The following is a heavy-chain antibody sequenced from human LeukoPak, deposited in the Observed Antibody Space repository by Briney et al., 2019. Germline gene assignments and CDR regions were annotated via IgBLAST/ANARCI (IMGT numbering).Heavy chain of an antibody. V-gene: IGHV3-74*01. Sequence: GGSLRLSCAASGFAFRDYWMHWIRQAPGKGLVWVSRIKGDGSHTIYADSVKGRFTISRDNAKNTLYLQMKSLRVEDTALYYCVRDWDHFDFDSWGQGTLVTVSS. J-gene: IGHJ5*01. CDR1: GFAFRDYW. D-gene: IGHD1-26*01. CDR3: VRDWDHFDFDS. CDR2: IKGDGSHT.